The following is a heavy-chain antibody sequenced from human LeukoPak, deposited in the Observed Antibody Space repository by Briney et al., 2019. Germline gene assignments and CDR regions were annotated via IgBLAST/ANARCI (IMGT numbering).Heavy chain of an antibody. D-gene: IGHD1-1*01. V-gene: IGHV3-30*18. CDR1: GFNFSYYA. Sequence: GGPLRLSCIGAGFNFSYYAIYWVRQAPGKGLEWVAVVSCDGNDGYYADSVKGRFSISRDNSQNTVTLQMNNLRVDDTAIYYCAKLAWNDGSYYFDYWGQGTLVTVSS. CDR3: AKLAWNDGSYYFDY. J-gene: IGHJ4*02. CDR2: VSCDGNDG.